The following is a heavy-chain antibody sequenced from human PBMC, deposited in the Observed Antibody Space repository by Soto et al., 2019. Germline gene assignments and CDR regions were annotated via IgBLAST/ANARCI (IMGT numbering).Heavy chain of an antibody. CDR1: GYAFINHN. V-gene: IGHV1-8*01. Sequence: ASLKVSCKASGYAFINHNINWVRQATGQGLEWMGWMNPKSGNTGYAQKFQGRVTMTRSTSISTAYMELTSLTSEDTAVYYCARDIILEPAASNWFDPWGQGTLVTVSS. J-gene: IGHJ5*02. CDR2: MNPKSGNT. CDR3: ARDIILEPAASNWFDP. D-gene: IGHD2-2*01.